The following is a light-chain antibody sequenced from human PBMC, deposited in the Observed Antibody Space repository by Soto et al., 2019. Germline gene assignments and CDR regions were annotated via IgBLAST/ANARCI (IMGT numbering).Light chain of an antibody. J-gene: IGLJ2*01. CDR2: EVY. CDR1: SSDVGGYNY. Sequence: QSAPTQPPAASGSPGQSVTFSCTGTSSDVGGYNYVSWYQQYPGKAPKLMIYEVYKRPSGVPDRFSGSKSGNTASPTVSGLQPEDEADYYCSAYAGSSTWVFGGGTKLTVL. V-gene: IGLV2-8*01. CDR3: SAYAGSSTWV.